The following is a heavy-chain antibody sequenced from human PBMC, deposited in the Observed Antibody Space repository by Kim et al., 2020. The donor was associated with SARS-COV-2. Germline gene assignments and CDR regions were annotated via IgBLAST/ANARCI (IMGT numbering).Heavy chain of an antibody. D-gene: IGHD6-13*01. CDR3: ARRPGITAAVDY. J-gene: IGHJ4*02. V-gene: IGHV5-51*01. Sequence: YSPSFQGQVTISADKSISTASLQWSSLKASDTAMYYCARRPGITAAVDYWGQGTLVTVSS.